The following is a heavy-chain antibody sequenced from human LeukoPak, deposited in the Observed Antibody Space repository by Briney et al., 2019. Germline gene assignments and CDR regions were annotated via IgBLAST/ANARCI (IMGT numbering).Heavy chain of an antibody. CDR2: VRYDGSDE. J-gene: IGHJ5*02. Sequence: GGSLRLSCAASGFTFSGYGMHWVRQPPGKGLEWLAFVRYDGSDEKYADSVKGRFTISRDTSRLCLNMNSLRIEDTAVYYCAKDGERWLQLGVIYDGWIDHWGQGTLVTVSS. V-gene: IGHV3-30*02. D-gene: IGHD5-24*01. CDR3: AKDGERWLQLGVIYDGWIDH. CDR1: GFTFSGYG.